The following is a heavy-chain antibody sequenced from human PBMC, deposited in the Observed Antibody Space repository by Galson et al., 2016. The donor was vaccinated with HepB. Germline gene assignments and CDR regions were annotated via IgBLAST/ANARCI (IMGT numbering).Heavy chain of an antibody. CDR1: GITFSDSY. CDR3: ARASISHFDF. CDR2: ISSSGSTI. V-gene: IGHV3-11*01. J-gene: IGHJ4*02. Sequence: SLRLSCAASGITFSDSYMTWIRQAPGKGLEWLSYISSSGSTIYYADSVKGRFTISRDNAKSSLYLQMDSLRDEDTAVYFCARASISHFDFWGQGILVTVSS.